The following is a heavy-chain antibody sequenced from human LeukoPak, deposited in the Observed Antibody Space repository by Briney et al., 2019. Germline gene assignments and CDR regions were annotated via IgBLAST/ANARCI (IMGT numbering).Heavy chain of an antibody. CDR2: ISSSSSYI. V-gene: IGHV3-21*01. CDR3: ARAAPGIAVAGTCFDY. Sequence: PGGSLRLSCAASGFTFSSYSMNWVRQAPGKGPEWVSSISSSSSYIYYADSVKGRFTISRDNAKNSLYLQMNSLRAEDTAVYYCARAAPGIAVAGTCFDYWGQGTLVTVSS. D-gene: IGHD6-19*01. J-gene: IGHJ4*02. CDR1: GFTFSSYS.